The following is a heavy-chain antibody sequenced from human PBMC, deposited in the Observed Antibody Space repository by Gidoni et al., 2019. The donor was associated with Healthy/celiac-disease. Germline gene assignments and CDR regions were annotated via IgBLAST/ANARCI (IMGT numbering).Heavy chain of an antibody. J-gene: IGHJ4*02. Sequence: EVQLLESGGGLVQPGGSLRLSCAASGFTFSSYAMSWVRQAPGKGLEWVSAISGSGGSTYYADSVKGRFTISRDNSKNTLYLQMNSLRAEDTAVYYCAKDRSVGYSSGWYGDYWGQGTLVTVSS. V-gene: IGHV3-23*01. CDR2: ISGSGGST. CDR1: GFTFSSYA. CDR3: AKDRSVGYSSGWYGDY. D-gene: IGHD6-19*01.